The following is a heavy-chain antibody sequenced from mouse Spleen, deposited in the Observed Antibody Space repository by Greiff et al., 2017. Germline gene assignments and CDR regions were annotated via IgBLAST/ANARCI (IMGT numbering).Heavy chain of an antibody. CDR2: INPYNGDT. J-gene: IGHJ3*01. CDR3: ARYAIDGNFFAY. D-gene: IGHD2-1*01. CDR1: GYSFTGYF. V-gene: IGHV1-20*01. Sequence: VQLQQSGPELVKPGDSVKISCKASGYSFTGYFMNWVMQSHGKSLEWIGRINPYNGDTFYNQKFKGKATLTVDKSSSTAHMELRSLTSEDSAVYYCARYAIDGNFFAYWGQGTLVTVSA.